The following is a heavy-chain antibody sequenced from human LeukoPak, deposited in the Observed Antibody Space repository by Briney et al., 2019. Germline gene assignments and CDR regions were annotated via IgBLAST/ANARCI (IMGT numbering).Heavy chain of an antibody. CDR3: TRRTYSAYMDV. D-gene: IGHD1-7*01. CDR2: MYYNGGGT. CDR1: GGSMITNTFY. J-gene: IGHJ6*03. V-gene: IGHV4-39*01. Sequence: SETLSLTCTVSGGSMITNTFYWVWIRQPPGKALEWIANMYYNGGGTQYNRSLANRVTISVDTSKNQFFLNLSSVTAADTAVYYCTRRTYSAYMDVWGQGTTVTVSS.